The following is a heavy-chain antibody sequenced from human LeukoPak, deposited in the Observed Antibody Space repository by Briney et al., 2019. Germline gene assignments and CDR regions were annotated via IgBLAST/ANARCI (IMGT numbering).Heavy chain of an antibody. CDR1: GFTVSTNY. CDR2: IYSGGST. D-gene: IGHD1-26*01. J-gene: IGHJ4*02. V-gene: IGHV3-66*01. Sequence: GGSLRLSCAASGFTVSTNYMSWVRQAPGKGLEWVSAIYSGGSTSYADSVKGRFTISRDNSKNTLYLQMNSLRAEDTAVYYCARDLGATASFDHWGQGTLVTVSS. CDR3: ARDLGATASFDH.